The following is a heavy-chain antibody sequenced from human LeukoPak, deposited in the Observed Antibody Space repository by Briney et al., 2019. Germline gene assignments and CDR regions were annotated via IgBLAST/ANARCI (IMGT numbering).Heavy chain of an antibody. Sequence: GGSLRLSCAASGFTFNTFNMNWVRQAPGRGLEWVSSITSGGGYIYYADSVKGRFTTSRDNAKNSLSLQLNSLRVEDTAVYYCARGHYDVLAASYKWTPDYWGQGTLVTVSS. CDR3: ARGHYDVLAASYKWTPDY. CDR1: GFTFNTFN. V-gene: IGHV3-21*01. CDR2: ITSGGGYI. D-gene: IGHD3-9*01. J-gene: IGHJ4*02.